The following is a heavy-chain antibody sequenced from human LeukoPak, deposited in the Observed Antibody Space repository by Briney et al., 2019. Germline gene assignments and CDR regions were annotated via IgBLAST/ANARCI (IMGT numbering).Heavy chain of an antibody. D-gene: IGHD2-15*01. Sequence: ASVKVSCKASGYTFTGYYIHWVRQAPGQGLEWLGWINPTTGGTKYAQKFEGRVTMTRDTSTSTVYMELSSLRSEDTAVYYCARCHRGGSCRWGQGTLVTVSS. J-gene: IGHJ4*02. CDR2: INPTTGGT. CDR3: ARCHRGGSCR. CDR1: GYTFTGYY. V-gene: IGHV1-2*02.